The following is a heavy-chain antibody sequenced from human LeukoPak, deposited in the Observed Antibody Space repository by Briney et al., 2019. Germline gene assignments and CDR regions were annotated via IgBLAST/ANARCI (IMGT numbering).Heavy chain of an antibody. CDR1: GDSVSSDSVA. CDR2: TYYRSKWYS. CDR3: ARDLGWFDP. Sequence: SQTLSLTCAISGDSVSSDSVAWNWIRQSPSRGLEWLGRTYYRSKWYSDYAVSVKSRVTINPDTSKNQFSLQLNSVTPEDTAVYYCARDLGWFDPWGQGTLVTVS. J-gene: IGHJ5*02. V-gene: IGHV6-1*01.